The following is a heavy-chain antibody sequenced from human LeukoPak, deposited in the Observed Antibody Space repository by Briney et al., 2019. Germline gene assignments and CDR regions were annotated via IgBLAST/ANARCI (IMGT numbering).Heavy chain of an antibody. Sequence: SETLSLTCTVSGGSISSGGYYWSWIRQHPGKGLEWIGYIYYSGSTYYNPSLKSRVTISVDTSKNQFSLKLSSVTAADTAVYYCASQTYDFWSGYSGVWGQGTLVTVSS. CDR3: ASQTYDFWSGYSGV. CDR1: GGSISSGGYY. D-gene: IGHD3-3*01. CDR2: IYYSGST. V-gene: IGHV4-31*03. J-gene: IGHJ4*02.